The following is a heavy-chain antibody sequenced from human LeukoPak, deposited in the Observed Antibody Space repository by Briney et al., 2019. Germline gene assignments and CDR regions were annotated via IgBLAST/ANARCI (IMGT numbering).Heavy chain of an antibody. D-gene: IGHD5-18*01. V-gene: IGHV3-53*01. CDR3: ARAGYSYGTGYYFDY. CDR2: INSGGNA. Sequence: GGSLRLSCAASGFTVSSNYMNWVRQAPGKGLEWVSVINSGGNAYYADSVKGRFTISRDNSKNMLYLQMNSLRAEDTAVYYCARAGYSYGTGYYFDYWGQGTLVTVSS. CDR1: GFTVSSNY. J-gene: IGHJ4*02.